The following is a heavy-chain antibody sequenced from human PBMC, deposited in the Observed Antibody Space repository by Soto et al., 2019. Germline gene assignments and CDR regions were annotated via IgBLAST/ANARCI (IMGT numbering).Heavy chain of an antibody. CDR3: AKDEVALLWFGGGDV. CDR1: GFTFSSYA. CDR2: ISGGGGTT. Sequence: EVQLLESGGGLGQPGGSLRLSCAASGFTFSSYAMSWVRQAPGKGLEWVSTISGGGGTTYHADPVKGRFTISRDNSKNTLYLQMNSLRAEDTAVYYCAKDEVALLWFGGGDVWGQGTTVTVSS. J-gene: IGHJ6*02. D-gene: IGHD3-10*01. V-gene: IGHV3-23*01.